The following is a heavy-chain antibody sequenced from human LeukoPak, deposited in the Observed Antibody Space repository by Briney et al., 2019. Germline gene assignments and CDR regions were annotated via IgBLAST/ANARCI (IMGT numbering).Heavy chain of an antibody. CDR2: IYPGESET. D-gene: IGHD6-13*01. CDR3: AKLGAYSSSWYGFFDY. J-gene: IGHJ4*02. CDR1: GYSFSNYW. Sequence: GESLKISCKGSGYSFSNYWIGWVRQMPGKGLEWMEIIYPGESETRYSPSVQGQVTISADKSITTAYLQWSSLKASDTAMYYCAKLGAYSSSWYGFFDYWGQGTLVAVSS. V-gene: IGHV5-51*01.